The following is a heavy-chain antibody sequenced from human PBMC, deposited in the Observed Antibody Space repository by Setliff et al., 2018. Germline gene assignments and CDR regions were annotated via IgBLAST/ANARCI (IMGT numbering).Heavy chain of an antibody. CDR2: ISAYNDNT. J-gene: IGHJ3*01. V-gene: IGHV1-18*04. Sequence: VASVKVSCKASGYMFRSYGINWMRQAPGQGFEWMGWISAYNDNTKSAQKFQGRITMTTDTTTSTSYMELRSLRSDDTAVYYCARDPLYRENLSRVFDFWGQGTMVTVSS. CDR3: ARDPLYRENLSRVFDF. CDR1: GYMFRSYG. D-gene: IGHD3-16*02.